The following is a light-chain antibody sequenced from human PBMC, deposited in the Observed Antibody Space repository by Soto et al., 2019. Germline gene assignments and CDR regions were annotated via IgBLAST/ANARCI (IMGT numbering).Light chain of an antibody. V-gene: IGKV3-20*01. CDR1: QSGSGSY. CDR3: QQYGSSPLT. Sequence: EIVLTQSPGTLSLSPGERATLSCRASQSGSGSYLAWYQQKPGQAPRLLIYGASTRATGIPDRFSGSGSRTDFTLTISRLEPEDLAVYYCQQYGSSPLTFGGGTKVEIK. CDR2: GAS. J-gene: IGKJ4*01.